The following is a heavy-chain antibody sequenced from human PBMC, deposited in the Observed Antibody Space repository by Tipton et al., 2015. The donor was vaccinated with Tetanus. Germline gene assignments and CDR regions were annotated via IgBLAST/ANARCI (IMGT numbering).Heavy chain of an antibody. D-gene: IGHD2-15*01. Sequence: SLRLSCAASGFIFSSDCIHWVRQAPGKGLEWVAGSWYDGTDKYYADSVKGRFTISIDNYKNTLYLQMNSPRVEDTAVYYCAREADCSGGSCFSGDFDNWGQGAQVTVSS. J-gene: IGHJ4*02. CDR3: AREADCSGGSCFSGDFDN. CDR1: GFIFSSDC. V-gene: IGHV3-33*01. CDR2: SWYDGTDK.